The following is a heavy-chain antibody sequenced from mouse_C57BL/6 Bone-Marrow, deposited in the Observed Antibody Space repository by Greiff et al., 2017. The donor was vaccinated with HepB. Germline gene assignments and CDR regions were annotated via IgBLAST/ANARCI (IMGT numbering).Heavy chain of an antibody. D-gene: IGHD4-1*01. CDR2: IYPGDGDT. CDR1: GYAFSSSW. Sequence: VQLQQSGPELVKPGASVKISCKASGYAFSSSWMNWVKQRPGKGLEWIGRIYPGDGDTNYNGKFKGKATLTADKSSSTAYMQLSILTSEDSAVYFCARSGTKWYFDVWGTGTTVTVSS. V-gene: IGHV1-82*01. J-gene: IGHJ1*03. CDR3: ARSGTKWYFDV.